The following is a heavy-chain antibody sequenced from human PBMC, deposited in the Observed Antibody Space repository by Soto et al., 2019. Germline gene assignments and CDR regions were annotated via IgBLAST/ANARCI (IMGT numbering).Heavy chain of an antibody. J-gene: IGHJ3*02. D-gene: IGHD2-8*02. V-gene: IGHV3-23*01. CDR1: GFTCSSYD. Sequence: EVQVLESGGGLVQPGGSLRLSCAASGFTCSSYDMSWVRQAPGKGLEWVSTILVGGSTHYPDSVKGRFTISRDNSKNTVFLQMNSLTAGDTAVYYCAKATATGGGAFDICGQGTVFTVS. CDR2: ILVGGST. CDR3: AKATATGGGAFDI.